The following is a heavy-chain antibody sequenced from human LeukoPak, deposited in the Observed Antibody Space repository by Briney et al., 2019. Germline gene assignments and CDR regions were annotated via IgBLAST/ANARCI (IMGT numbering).Heavy chain of an antibody. CDR2: ISAYNGNT. V-gene: IGHV1-18*01. CDR1: GYTFTSYG. D-gene: IGHD6-19*01. CDR3: AMEGGSIAVATV. Sequence: VASLKVSCKASGYTFTSYGISWVRQAPGQGLEWMGWISAYNGNTNYAQKLQGRATMTTDTSTSTAYMELRSLRSDDPAVYYSAMEGGSIAVATVWGQGTLVTVSS. J-gene: IGHJ4*02.